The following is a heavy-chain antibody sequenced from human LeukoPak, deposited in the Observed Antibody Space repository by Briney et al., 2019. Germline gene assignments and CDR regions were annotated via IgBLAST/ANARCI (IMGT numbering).Heavy chain of an antibody. D-gene: IGHD4-11*01. CDR1: GGPISSSNW. Sequence: SETLSLTCAVSGGPISSSNWWSRVRQAPGKGLEWIGEIWHTGNTNYNPSLKSRVTMSVDKSKNQFSLKLNSVTAADTAVYYCARDYSSSSWMEAFEIWGPGTKVTVSS. V-gene: IGHV4-4*02. CDR3: ARDYSSSSWMEAFEI. J-gene: IGHJ3*02. CDR2: IWHTGNT.